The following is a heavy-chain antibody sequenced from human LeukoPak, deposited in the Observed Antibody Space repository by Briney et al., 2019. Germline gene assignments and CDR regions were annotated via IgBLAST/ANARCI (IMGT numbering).Heavy chain of an antibody. Sequence: PGRSLRLSCAASGFTSSNYGMHWVRQAPGKGLEWVAVISYDGSNKYYADSVKGRFTISRDNSKNTLYLQMNSLRAEDTAVYNCAKVKWELLQTHHYFDYWGQGTLVTVSS. J-gene: IGHJ4*02. CDR2: ISYDGSNK. CDR3: AKVKWELLQTHHYFDY. CDR1: GFTSSNYG. V-gene: IGHV3-30*18. D-gene: IGHD1-26*01.